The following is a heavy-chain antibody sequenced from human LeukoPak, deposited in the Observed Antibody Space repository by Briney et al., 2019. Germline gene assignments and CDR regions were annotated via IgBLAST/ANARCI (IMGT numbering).Heavy chain of an antibody. CDR1: GFTFSSYE. V-gene: IGHV3-48*03. CDR3: ARGRGGYDSSGGFDY. J-gene: IGHJ4*02. D-gene: IGHD3-22*01. CDR2: ISSSGSTI. Sequence: PGGSLRLSCAASGFTFSSYEMNWVRQAPGKGLEWVSYISSSGSTIYYADSVKGRFTISRDNAKNSLYLQVNSLRAEDTAVYYCARGRGGYDSSGGFDYWGQGTLVTVSS.